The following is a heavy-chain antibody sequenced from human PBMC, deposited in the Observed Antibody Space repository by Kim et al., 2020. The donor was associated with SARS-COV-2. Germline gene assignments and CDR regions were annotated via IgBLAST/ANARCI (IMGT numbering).Heavy chain of an antibody. V-gene: IGHV4-39*01. J-gene: IGHJ5*02. Sequence: YNPSLKSRVTISVDTSKNQFSLKLSSVTAADTAVYYCARHVKSGSWFDPWGQGTLVTVSS. CDR3: ARHVKSGSWFDP. D-gene: IGHD2-15*01.